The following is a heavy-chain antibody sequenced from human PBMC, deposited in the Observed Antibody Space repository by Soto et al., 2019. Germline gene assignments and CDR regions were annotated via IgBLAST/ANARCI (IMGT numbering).Heavy chain of an antibody. CDR2: IYSGGST. J-gene: IGHJ6*03. V-gene: IGHV3-53*04. Sequence: EVQLVESGGGLVQPGGSLRLSCAASGFTVSSNYMSWVRQAPGKGLEWVSVIYSGGSTYYADSVKGRFTISRHNSKNTLYLQMNSLRAENTAVYYCAREASNDYYYYYMDVWGKGTTVTVSS. CDR1: GFTVSSNY. CDR3: AREASNDYYYYYMDV.